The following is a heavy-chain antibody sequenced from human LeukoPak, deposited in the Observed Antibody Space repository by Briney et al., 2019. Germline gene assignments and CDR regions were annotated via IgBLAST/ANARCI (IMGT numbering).Heavy chain of an antibody. Sequence: ASVKVSRKASGYTFTGYYLHWVRQAPGQGLEWMGWINPNSGGTNYAQKFQGRVTMTGDTSISTAYMELSRLSFDDTAIYYCAGRPDTAIVPIFDYWGQGTLVTVSS. D-gene: IGHD5-18*01. CDR3: AGRPDTAIVPIFDY. CDR1: GYTFTGYY. CDR2: INPNSGGT. V-gene: IGHV1-2*02. J-gene: IGHJ4*02.